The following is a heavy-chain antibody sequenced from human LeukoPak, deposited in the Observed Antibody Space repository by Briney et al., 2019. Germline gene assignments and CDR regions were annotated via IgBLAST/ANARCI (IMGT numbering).Heavy chain of an antibody. V-gene: IGHV1-69*05. CDR1: GRTFSSYA. J-gene: IGHJ4*02. D-gene: IGHD5-12*01. CDR2: IIPIFGTA. Sequence: SVKVSCKASGRTFSSYAISWVRQAPGQGLEWMGGIIPIFGTANYAQKFQGRVTITTDESTSTAYMELSSLRSEDTAVYYCARGYFEVDYFDYWGQGTLVTVSS. CDR3: ARGYFEVDYFDY.